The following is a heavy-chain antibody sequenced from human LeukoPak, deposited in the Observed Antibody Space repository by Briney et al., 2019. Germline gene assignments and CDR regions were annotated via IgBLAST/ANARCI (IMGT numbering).Heavy chain of an antibody. Sequence: PSETLSLTCTVSGDSVNSGMYHWNWIRQPAGKKLEWIGRVYISGSTNYDPSLKSRVTISLDTSKNQVSLNLRSVTAADTAVYYCARSRGGYSYGVDFEIWGQGTLVTVSS. D-gene: IGHD5-18*01. CDR2: VYISGST. CDR1: GDSVNSGMYH. CDR3: ARSRGGYSYGVDFEI. J-gene: IGHJ4*02. V-gene: IGHV4-61*02.